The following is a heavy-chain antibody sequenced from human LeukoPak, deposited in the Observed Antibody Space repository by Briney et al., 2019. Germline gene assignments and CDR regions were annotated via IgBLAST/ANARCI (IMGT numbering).Heavy chain of an antibody. J-gene: IGHJ4*02. Sequence: ASVKVSCKGSGYTFTSYGSSWVRQAPGQGLEWMGWISAYNGNTNYAQKLQGRVTMTTDTSTSTAYMELRSLRSDDTAVYYCARSWGLVWFGESYFDSWGQGTLVTVSS. V-gene: IGHV1-18*01. D-gene: IGHD3-10*01. CDR1: GYTFTSYG. CDR3: ARSWGLVWFGESYFDS. CDR2: ISAYNGNT.